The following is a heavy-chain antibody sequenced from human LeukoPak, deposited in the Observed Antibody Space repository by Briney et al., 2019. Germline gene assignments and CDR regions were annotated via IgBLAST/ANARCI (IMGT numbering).Heavy chain of an antibody. CDR1: GGSFSGYY. CDR3: ARLPYVVVRAFDI. CDR2: IYYSGST. J-gene: IGHJ6*04. D-gene: IGHD3-16*02. Sequence: SETLSLTCAVYGGSFSGYYWSWIRQPPGKGLEWIGSIYYSGSTYYNPSLKSRVTISVDTSKNQFSLKLSSVTAADTAVYYCARLPYVVVRAFDIWGKGTTVTISS. V-gene: IGHV4-34*01.